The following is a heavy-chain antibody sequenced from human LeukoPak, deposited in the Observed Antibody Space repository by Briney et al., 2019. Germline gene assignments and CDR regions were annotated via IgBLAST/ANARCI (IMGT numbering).Heavy chain of an antibody. CDR2: FDPEDGET. Sequence: ASVKVSCKVSGYTLTELSMHWVRQAPGKGLEGMGGFDPEDGETIYAQKFQGRVTMTEDTSTSTAYMELRSLRSDDTAVYYCARVIGDGYNYRSYFDYWGQGTLVTVSS. D-gene: IGHD5-24*01. CDR3: ARVIGDGYNYRSYFDY. V-gene: IGHV1-24*01. J-gene: IGHJ4*02. CDR1: GYTLTELS.